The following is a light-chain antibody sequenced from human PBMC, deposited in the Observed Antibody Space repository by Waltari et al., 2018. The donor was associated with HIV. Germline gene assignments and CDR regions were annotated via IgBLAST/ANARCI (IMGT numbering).Light chain of an antibody. J-gene: IGLJ2*01. CDR2: QDT. Sequence: SYELTQPPPVSVSPGPTAPITCSGATLGANHVSWYQQRPGQSPVLFIYQDTGRPYGIPERLSGSNSGNTATLTISGTQAMDEADYYCQAWDGSAVVFGGGTKLTVL. V-gene: IGLV3-1*01. CDR3: QAWDGSAVV. CDR1: TLGANH.